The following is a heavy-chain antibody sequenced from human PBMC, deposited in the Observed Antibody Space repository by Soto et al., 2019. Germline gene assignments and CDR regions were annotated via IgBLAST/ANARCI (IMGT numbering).Heavy chain of an antibody. V-gene: IGHV4-59*01. CDR3: ARVRPRFLEWYFDY. Sequence: SETLYLTCTVSGGSISSYYWSWIRQPPGKGLEWIGYIYYSGSTNYNPSLKSRVTISVDTSKNQFSLKLSSVTAADTAVYYCARVRPRFLEWYFDYWGQGTLVTVSS. J-gene: IGHJ4*02. CDR2: IYYSGST. D-gene: IGHD3-3*01. CDR1: GGSISSYY.